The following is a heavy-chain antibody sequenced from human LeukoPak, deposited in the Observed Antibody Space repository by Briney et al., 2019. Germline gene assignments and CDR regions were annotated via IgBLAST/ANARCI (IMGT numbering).Heavy chain of an antibody. CDR3: ARLYSSGWADY. CDR2: LSGNGAKT. Sequence: GGSLRLSCVASGFTFSSYGMSWVAQAPGKGLECISALSGNGAKTYYADSVKGRFTISRDNSKNTLSLQMDSLRAEDTAVYFCARLYSSGWADYWGQGTLVTVSS. J-gene: IGHJ4*02. CDR1: GFTFSSYG. V-gene: IGHV3-23*01. D-gene: IGHD6-19*01.